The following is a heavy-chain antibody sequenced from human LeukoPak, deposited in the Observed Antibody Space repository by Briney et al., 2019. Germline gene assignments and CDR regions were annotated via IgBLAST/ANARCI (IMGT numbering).Heavy chain of an antibody. J-gene: IGHJ4*02. CDR3: AGCAGNSCYFDY. V-gene: IGHV3-7*01. CDR2: IKQDGSAK. D-gene: IGHD1-1*01. CDR1: GFSFISYW. Sequence: GGSLRPSCAASGFSFISYWMSWVRQAPGKGLEWVANIKQDGSAKSYVDSVKGRFTISRDNAKNSLYLQLNSLRAEDTAVYYCAGCAGNSCYFDYWGQGTLVIVSS.